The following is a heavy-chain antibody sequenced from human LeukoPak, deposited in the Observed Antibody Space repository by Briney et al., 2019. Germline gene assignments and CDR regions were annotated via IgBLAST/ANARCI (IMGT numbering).Heavy chain of an antibody. Sequence: GGSLRLXCAASGFTFSNYDMHWVRQAPGKGLEWVAFIRYDGSNKNYADSVKGRFTISRDNSKNTLYLQMNSLRVDDTAVYYCAKSYDSSGYYYEQYFQHWGQGTLVTVSS. D-gene: IGHD3-22*01. V-gene: IGHV3-30*02. J-gene: IGHJ1*01. CDR3: AKSYDSSGYYYEQYFQH. CDR1: GFTFSNYD. CDR2: IRYDGSNK.